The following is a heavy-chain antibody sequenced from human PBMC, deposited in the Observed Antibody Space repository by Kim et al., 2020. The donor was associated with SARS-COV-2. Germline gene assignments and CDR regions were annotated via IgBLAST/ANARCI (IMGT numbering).Heavy chain of an antibody. J-gene: IGHJ6*02. CDR2: IYYSGST. CDR1: GGSISSGGYY. V-gene: IGHV4-31*03. Sequence: SETLSLTCTVSGGSISSGGYYWSWIRQHPGKGLEWIGYIYYSGSTYYNPSLKSRVTISVDTSKNQFSLKLSSVTAADTAVYYCARDVSGYCSSTSCRYGTYYYYYGMDVWGQGTTVTVSS. CDR3: ARDVSGYCSSTSCRYGTYYYYYGMDV. D-gene: IGHD2-2*03.